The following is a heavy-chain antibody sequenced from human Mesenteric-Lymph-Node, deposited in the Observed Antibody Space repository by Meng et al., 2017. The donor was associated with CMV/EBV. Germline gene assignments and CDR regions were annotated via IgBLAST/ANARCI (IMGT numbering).Heavy chain of an antibody. D-gene: IGHD2-2*01. J-gene: IGHJ4*02. V-gene: IGHV3-7*01. CDR2: IKEDGSET. CDR1: SITLSRSW. Sequence: GGSLRLSCRGSSITLSRSWMSWVRQAPGKGLEWVANIKEDGSETYYVDSVKGRFTMSRDNSRNTVYLQMNSLRREDTAVYYCARGGYDTVVVPTALELWGQGTLVTVSS. CDR3: ARGGYDTVVVPTALEL.